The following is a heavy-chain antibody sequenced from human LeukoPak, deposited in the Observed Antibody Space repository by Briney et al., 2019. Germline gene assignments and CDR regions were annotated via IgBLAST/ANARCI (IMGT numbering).Heavy chain of an antibody. V-gene: IGHV1-46*01. CDR1: GYTFTSYY. CDR3: ARDFSPRYSSSWYGSEFDP. CDR2: INPSGGST. Sequence: ASVKVSCKASGYTFTSYYMHWVRQAPGQGLEWMGIINPSGGSTSYAQKFQGRVTMTRDMSTSTVYMELSSLRSEDTAVYYCARDFSPRYSSSWYGSEFDPWGQGTLVTVSS. J-gene: IGHJ5*02. D-gene: IGHD6-13*01.